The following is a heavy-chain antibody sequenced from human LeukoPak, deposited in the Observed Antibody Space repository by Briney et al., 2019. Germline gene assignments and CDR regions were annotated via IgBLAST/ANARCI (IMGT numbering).Heavy chain of an antibody. CDR3: ARPQLLSPFDI. V-gene: IGHV1-2*02. CDR2: INPNSGGT. CDR1: GYTFTDYY. Sequence: GASVKVSCKASGYTFTDYYIHWVRQAPGQGLEWLGWINPNSGGTKYAQKFQGRVTMTRDPPISTAYMELSRLKSDDTAVYYCARPQLLSPFDIWGQGTMVTVSS. D-gene: IGHD2-2*01. J-gene: IGHJ3*02.